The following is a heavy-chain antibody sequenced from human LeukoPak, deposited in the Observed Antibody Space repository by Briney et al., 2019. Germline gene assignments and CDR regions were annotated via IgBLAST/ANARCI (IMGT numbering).Heavy chain of an antibody. D-gene: IGHD3-16*02. V-gene: IGHV1-69*13. Sequence: SVKVSCKASGGTFSSYAISWVRQAPGQGLEWMGGIIPIFGTANYAQKFQGRVTVTADESTSTAYMELSSLRSEDTAVYYCAREPYDYVWGSYRDWGQGTLVTVSS. CDR1: GGTFSSYA. CDR3: AREPYDYVWGSYRD. CDR2: IIPIFGTA. J-gene: IGHJ4*02.